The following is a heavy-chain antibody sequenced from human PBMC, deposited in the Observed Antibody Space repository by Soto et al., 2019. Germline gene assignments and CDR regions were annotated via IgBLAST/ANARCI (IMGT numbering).Heavy chain of an antibody. Sequence: ASVKVSCKASGYTFTSYYMHWVRQAPGQGLEWMGIINPSGGSTSYAQKFQGRVTMTRDTSTSTVYMELSSLRSEDTAVYYCARDGARVRGVPLYYFDYWGQGTLVTVSS. CDR2: INPSGGST. CDR1: GYTFTSYY. CDR3: ARDGARVRGVPLYYFDY. J-gene: IGHJ4*02. D-gene: IGHD3-10*01. V-gene: IGHV1-46*01.